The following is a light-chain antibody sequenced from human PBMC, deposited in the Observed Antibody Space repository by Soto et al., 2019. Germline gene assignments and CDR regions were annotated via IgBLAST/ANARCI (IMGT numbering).Light chain of an antibody. Sequence: DIQMTQSPSILSASVGDRVTITCRASQNINNWLAWYQQKPGKAPKFLIYGASTLQNGVPSRFTGSGSGTDFTLTVNSLQAEDFATYYCQQGYSSPATFGQGTRLEIK. V-gene: IGKV1-5*01. CDR3: QQGYSSPAT. CDR1: QNINNW. CDR2: GAS. J-gene: IGKJ5*01.